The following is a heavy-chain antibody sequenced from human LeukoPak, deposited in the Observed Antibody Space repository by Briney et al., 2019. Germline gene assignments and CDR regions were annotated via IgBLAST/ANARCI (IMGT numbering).Heavy chain of an antibody. CDR3: TRRNTADASIDL. J-gene: IGHJ5*02. CDR2: ILYSGST. CDR1: GGSISGHW. Sequence: SETLSLTCSVSGGSISGHWWTWVRQPPGEGLEWIGDILYSGSTNYNPSLKSRLSILVDTSTNQFSLKLNSVTAADTTMYYCTRRNTADASIDLWGQGILVIASS. V-gene: IGHV4-59*11. D-gene: IGHD4-17*01.